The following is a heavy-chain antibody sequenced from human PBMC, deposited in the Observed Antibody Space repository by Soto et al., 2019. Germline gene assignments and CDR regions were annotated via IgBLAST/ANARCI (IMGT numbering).Heavy chain of an antibody. D-gene: IGHD3-22*01. Sequence: QVQLVQSGAEVKKPGASVKVSCKVSGYTLTELSMHWVRQAPGKGLEWMGGFDPEDGETIYAQKFQGRVTMTEDTSTDTAYMELSSLRSEDTAVYYCATDLSSSGYYPGWFDPWGQGTLVTVSS. CDR2: FDPEDGET. CDR3: ATDLSSSGYYPGWFDP. J-gene: IGHJ5*02. V-gene: IGHV1-24*01. CDR1: GYTLTELS.